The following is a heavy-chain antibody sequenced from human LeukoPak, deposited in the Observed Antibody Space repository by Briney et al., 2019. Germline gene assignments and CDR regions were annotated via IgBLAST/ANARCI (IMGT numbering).Heavy chain of an antibody. V-gene: IGHV4-59*08. CDR1: GDSISGYY. D-gene: IGHD5-24*01. J-gene: IGHJ4*02. CDR2: MYNSVNT. Sequence: SETLSLTCTVSGDSISGYYWSWIRQPPGKGLEWIGYMYNSVNTKYNPSLKSRVPISGDTSKNQLCLKLSSVTAADTAVYYCARVRAGNDIDYWGQGTLVTVSS. CDR3: ARVRAGNDIDY.